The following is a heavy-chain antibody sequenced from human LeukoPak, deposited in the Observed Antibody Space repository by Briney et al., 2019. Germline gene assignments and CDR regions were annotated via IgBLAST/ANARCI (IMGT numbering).Heavy chain of an antibody. J-gene: IGHJ4*02. Sequence: SETLSLTCTVSGGSISSYYWSWIRQPPGKGLEWIGYIYYSGSTNYNPSLKSRVTISVDTSKNQFSLKLSSVTAADTAVYYCAREGEEQSFDYWGQGTLVTVSS. CDR2: IYYSGST. D-gene: IGHD1/OR15-1a*01. V-gene: IGHV4-59*12. CDR1: GGSISSYY. CDR3: AREGEEQSFDY.